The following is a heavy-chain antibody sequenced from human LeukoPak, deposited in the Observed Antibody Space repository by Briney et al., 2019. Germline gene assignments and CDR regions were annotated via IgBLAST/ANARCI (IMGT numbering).Heavy chain of an antibody. Sequence: PSETLSLTCTVSGGSISSYYWSWIRQPAGKGLEWIGEINHSGSTNYNPSLKSRVTISVDTSKNQFSLKLSSVTAADTAVYYCARDFGSSGAFDIWGQGTMVTVSS. CDR3: ARDFGSSGAFDI. D-gene: IGHD6-6*01. V-gene: IGHV4-34*01. CDR2: INHSGST. J-gene: IGHJ3*02. CDR1: GGSISSYY.